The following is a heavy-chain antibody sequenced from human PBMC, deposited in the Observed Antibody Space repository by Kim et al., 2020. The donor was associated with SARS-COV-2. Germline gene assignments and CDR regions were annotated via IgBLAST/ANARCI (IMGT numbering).Heavy chain of an antibody. V-gene: IGHV4-39*01. CDR1: GGSISSSSYY. CDR2: IYYSGST. CDR3: ASLLWFGELSPYYYGMDV. Sequence: SETLSLTCTVSGGSISSSSYYWGWIRQPPGKGLEWIGSIYYSGSTYYNPSLKSRVTISVDTSKNQFSLKLSSVTAANTAVYYCASLLWFGELSPYYYGMDVWGQGTTVTVSS. D-gene: IGHD3-10*01. J-gene: IGHJ6*02.